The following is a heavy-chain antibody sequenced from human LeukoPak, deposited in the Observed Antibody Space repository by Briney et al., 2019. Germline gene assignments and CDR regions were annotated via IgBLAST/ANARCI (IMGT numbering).Heavy chain of an antibody. V-gene: IGHV3-7*01. D-gene: IGHD3-10*02. CDR3: AELGITMIGGV. CDR1: GFTFSNYW. Sequence: GGSLRLSCAAPGFTFSNYWMSWVRQAPGKGLEWVANIKKDGSEKYYVDSVKGRFTISRDNAKKSLYLQMNSLRAEDTAVYYCAELGITMIGGVWGKGTTVTISS. CDR2: IKKDGSEK. J-gene: IGHJ6*04.